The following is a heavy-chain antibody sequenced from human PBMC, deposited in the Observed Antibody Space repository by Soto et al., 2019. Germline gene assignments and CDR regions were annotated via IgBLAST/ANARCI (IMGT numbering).Heavy chain of an antibody. CDR3: NRAFQTTMEDY. CDR1: GFTCSDHY. J-gene: IGHJ4*02. Sequence: GGPLRLPCAASGFTCSDHYIHWVRQAPGKGLEWVGRTRDKANSYTTEYAASVKGRFTISRDDSKNSLYLQMNSLKTEDTAVYYCNRAFQTTMEDYWGQGTLVTSPQ. D-gene: IGHD5-18*01. CDR2: TRDKANSYTT. V-gene: IGHV3-72*01.